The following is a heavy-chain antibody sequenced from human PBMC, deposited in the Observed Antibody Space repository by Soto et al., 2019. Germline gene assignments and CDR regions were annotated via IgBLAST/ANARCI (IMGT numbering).Heavy chain of an antibody. V-gene: IGHV4-59*08. CDR1: GGSISSYY. J-gene: IGHJ6*02. CDR3: ARQNYDSSGYYYHYYYGMDV. D-gene: IGHD3-22*01. CDR2: IYYSGST. Sequence: PSETLSLTCTVSGGSISSYYWSWIRQPPGKGLEWIGYIYYSGSTNYNPSLKSRVTISVDTSKNQFPLKLSSVTAADTAVYYCARQNYDSSGYYYHYYYGMDVWGQGTTVTVSS.